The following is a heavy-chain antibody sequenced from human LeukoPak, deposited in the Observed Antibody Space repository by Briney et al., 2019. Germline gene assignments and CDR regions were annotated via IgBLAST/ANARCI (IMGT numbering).Heavy chain of an antibody. CDR2: ISYDGSNK. Sequence: GGSLRLSCAASGFTFSSYAMHWVRQAPGKGLEWVAVISYDGSNKYYADSVKGRFTISRDNSKNTLYLQMNSLRAEDTAVYYCARVFYYDSSGYPFDYWGQGTLVTVSS. CDR3: ARVFYYDSSGYPFDY. D-gene: IGHD3-22*01. CDR1: GFTFSSYA. J-gene: IGHJ4*02. V-gene: IGHV3-30-3*01.